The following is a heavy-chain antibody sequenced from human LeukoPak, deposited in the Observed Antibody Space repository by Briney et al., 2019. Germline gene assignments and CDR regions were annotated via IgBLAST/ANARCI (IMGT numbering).Heavy chain of an antibody. CDR3: GRLRGYCTNGICYAVDY. CDR2: IYYSGST. CDR1: GGSIRSSSYY. Sequence: SETPSLTCTVSGGSIRSSSYYWGWIRQPPGKGLEWIGSIYYSGSTYYNSSLKSRVTISVDTSKNEFSLKLSSVTAADTAVYYCGRLRGYCTNGICYAVDYWGRGTLVTVSS. J-gene: IGHJ4*02. D-gene: IGHD2-8*01. V-gene: IGHV4-39*01.